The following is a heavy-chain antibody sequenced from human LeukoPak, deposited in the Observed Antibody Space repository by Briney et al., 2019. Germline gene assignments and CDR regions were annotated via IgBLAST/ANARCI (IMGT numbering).Heavy chain of an antibody. CDR3: AREYTWGGQGSAFGI. V-gene: IGHV1-2*04. CDR2: INPNSGGT. CDR1: GYTFTGYS. D-gene: IGHD3-16*01. Sequence: GASVKVSCKASGYTFTGYSVHWVRQAPGQGLEWMGWINPNSGGTKYALKFQGWVTMTRDTSISTAYMELSRLRSDDTAVYYCAREYTWGGQGSAFGIWGQGTMVTVSS. J-gene: IGHJ3*02.